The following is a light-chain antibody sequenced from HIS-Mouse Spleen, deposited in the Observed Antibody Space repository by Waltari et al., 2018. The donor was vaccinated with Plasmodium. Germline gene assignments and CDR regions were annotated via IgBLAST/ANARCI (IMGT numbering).Light chain of an antibody. Sequence: SYELTQPPSVSVSPGQTARITCSGDALPKKYAYWYQQKSGQAPVLVIYEDSKRPSGIPERFSGSSSWTMATLTIRGAQVEDEADYYCYATDSSGNHGVFGGGTKLTVL. V-gene: IGLV3-10*01. CDR2: EDS. J-gene: IGLJ3*02. CDR3: YATDSSGNHGV. CDR1: ALPKKY.